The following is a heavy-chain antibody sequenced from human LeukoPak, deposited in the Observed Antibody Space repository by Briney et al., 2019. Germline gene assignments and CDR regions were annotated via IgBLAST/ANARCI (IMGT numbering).Heavy chain of an antibody. D-gene: IGHD3-22*01. V-gene: IGHV1-18*01. J-gene: IGHJ4*02. CDR1: VYTLTSYG. CDR3: ASTLICVSSGSLWY. Sequence: ASVTVSFKASVYTLTSYGITWVRQAPGQGLEWMGWISAYNGNTNYAQRLQGRVTMTADTSTSTAYMELRRLRSDDTAVYYCASTLICVSSGSLWYWGQGTLVTVSS. CDR2: ISAYNGNT.